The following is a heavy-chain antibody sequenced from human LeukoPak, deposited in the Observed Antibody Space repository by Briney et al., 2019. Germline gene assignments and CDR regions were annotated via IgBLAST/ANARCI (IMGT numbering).Heavy chain of an antibody. D-gene: IGHD2-15*01. Sequence: GGSLRLSCAASGFTFSSYAMGWVRQAPGKGLEWVSAISGSGASTYYADSVKGRFPISRDNSKNALYLQMNSLRAEDTAVYYCAKGRAVEVVAAFNYWGQGTVVTVSS. CDR3: AKGRAVEVVAAFNY. CDR2: ISGSGAST. V-gene: IGHV3-23*01. CDR1: GFTFSSYA. J-gene: IGHJ4*02.